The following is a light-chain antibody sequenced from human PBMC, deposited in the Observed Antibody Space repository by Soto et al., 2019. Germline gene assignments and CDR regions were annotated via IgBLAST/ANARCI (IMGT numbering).Light chain of an antibody. V-gene: IGKV3-15*01. J-gene: IGKJ1*01. CDR2: GAS. CDR3: QHYGT. Sequence: EIVMTQSPATLSVSPGERATLSCRASQSVSSNLAWYQQKPGQAPRLLIYGASTRATGIPARFSGSGSGTEFTLTISSLQSADFAVYYCQHYGTFGQGTKVEIK. CDR1: QSVSSN.